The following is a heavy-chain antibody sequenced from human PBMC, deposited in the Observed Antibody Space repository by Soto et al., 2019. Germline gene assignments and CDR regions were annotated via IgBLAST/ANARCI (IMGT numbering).Heavy chain of an antibody. CDR3: ARDWHPGNYAILTGYYS. V-gene: IGHV1-18*01. Sequence: ASEKVSCKASGYTFTSYGISWVRQAPGQGLEWMGWIRAYNGNNNYAQKLQGRVTMTTDTSTSTAYMELRSLRSDATAVSYCARDWHPGNYAILTGYYSWGQGTLVTVSS. D-gene: IGHD3-9*01. CDR1: GYTFTSYG. J-gene: IGHJ4*02. CDR2: IRAYNGNN.